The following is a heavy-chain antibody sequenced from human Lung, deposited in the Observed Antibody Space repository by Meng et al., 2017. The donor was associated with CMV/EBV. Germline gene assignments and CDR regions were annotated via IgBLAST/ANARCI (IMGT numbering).Heavy chain of an antibody. D-gene: IGHD2-2*01. CDR3: ARTRIEVEPDGRKIKYYNYGMGV. J-gene: IGHJ6*02. CDR2: MNPNSGNT. Sequence: ASVKVSCKASGYTFATYDINWVRQATGQGLEWMGWMNPNSGNTGYAQKFQGRVTLTRVTSISTAYMELSSLTSDDTAVYYCARTRIEVEPDGRKIKYYNYGMGVWGQGTTVTVSS. V-gene: IGHV1-8*01. CDR1: GYTFATYD.